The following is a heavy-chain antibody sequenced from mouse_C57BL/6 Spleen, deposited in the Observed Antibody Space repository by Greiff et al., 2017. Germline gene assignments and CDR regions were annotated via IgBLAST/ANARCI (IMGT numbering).Heavy chain of an antibody. V-gene: IGHV1-53*01. CDR3: ARALDYYGSSPWYFDV. Sequence: VQLQQPGTELVKPGASVKLSCKASGYTFTSYWMHWVKQRPGQGLEWIGNINPSNGGTNYNEKFKSKATLTVDKSSSTAYMQLSSLTSEDSAVYYCARALDYYGSSPWYFDVWGTGTTVTVSS. CDR2: INPSNGGT. D-gene: IGHD1-1*01. J-gene: IGHJ1*03. CDR1: GYTFTSYW.